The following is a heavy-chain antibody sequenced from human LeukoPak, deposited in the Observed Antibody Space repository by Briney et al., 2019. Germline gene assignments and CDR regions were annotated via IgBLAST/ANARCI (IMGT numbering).Heavy chain of an antibody. CDR2: ISAYNGNT. CDR1: GYTFTNYA. V-gene: IGHV1-18*01. J-gene: IGHJ4*02. Sequence: ASVKVSCKASGYTFTNYAVSWVRQAPGQGLEWMGWISAYNGNTNYAQKLQDRVTMTTDTSTSTAYMELRSLRSDDTAAYYCARGLSSSWQRSFDYWGQGTLVTVSS. CDR3: ARGLSSSWQRSFDY. D-gene: IGHD6-13*01.